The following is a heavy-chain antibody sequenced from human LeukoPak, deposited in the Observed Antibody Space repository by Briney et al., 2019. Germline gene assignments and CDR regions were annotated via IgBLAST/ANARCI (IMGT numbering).Heavy chain of an antibody. D-gene: IGHD3-3*01. J-gene: IGHJ4*02. V-gene: IGHV1-24*01. CDR3: ATNVFWSGHDQFDY. CDR2: FDLEDGET. CDR1: GYTLTELS. Sequence: ASVKVSCKVSGYTLTELSMHWVRQAPGKGLEWMGGFDLEDGETIYAQKFQGRVTMTEDTSTDTAYMELSSLRSEDTAVYYCATNVFWSGHDQFDYWGQGTRVTVSS.